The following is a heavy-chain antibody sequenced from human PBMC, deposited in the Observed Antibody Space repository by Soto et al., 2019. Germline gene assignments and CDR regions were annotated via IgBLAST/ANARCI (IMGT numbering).Heavy chain of an antibody. Sequence: QVQLQESGPGLVKPSQTLSLTCVISGDSVSSNSAAWNWIRLSPSRGLEWLARTYYRSRWYNDYPESVRSRITVNPDTSKNQFSLQLTSVTPEDTAVYYCAGTTSHHWLYMDVWGKGATVTVSS. V-gene: IGHV6-1*01. J-gene: IGHJ6*03. CDR1: GDSVSSNSAA. CDR3: AGTTSHHWLYMDV. CDR2: TYYRSRWYN. D-gene: IGHD1-7*01.